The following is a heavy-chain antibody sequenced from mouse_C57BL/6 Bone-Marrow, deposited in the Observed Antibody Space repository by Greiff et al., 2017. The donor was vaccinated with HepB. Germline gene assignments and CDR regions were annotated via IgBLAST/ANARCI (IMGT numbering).Heavy chain of an antibody. CDR1: GYTFTSYW. CDR2: IDPSDSYT. D-gene: IGHD2-4*01. V-gene: IGHV1-69*01. J-gene: IGHJ2*01. CDR3: ARGYDYDVGYFDY. Sequence: QVQLQQPGAELVMPGASVKLSCKASGYTFTSYWMHWVKQRPGQGLEWIGEIDPSDSYTNYNQKFKGKSTLTVDKSSSTAYMQLSSLTSEDSAVYDCARGYDYDVGYFDYWGQGTTLTVSS.